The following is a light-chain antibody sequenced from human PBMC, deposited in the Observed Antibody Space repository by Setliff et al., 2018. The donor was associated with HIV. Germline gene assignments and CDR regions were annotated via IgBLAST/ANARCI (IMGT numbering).Light chain of an antibody. Sequence: QSALTQPPSASGTPGQRVTISCSGSNSNIGGNYVSWYQHVPGTAPKLLIYGNDKRPSGVPDRCSGSKSGTSASLAISGLRSEDEADYYCAAWDDSMSGPNVFGTGTKVTV. V-gene: IGLV1-47*01. CDR2: GND. J-gene: IGLJ1*01. CDR1: NSNIGGNY. CDR3: AAWDDSMSGPNV.